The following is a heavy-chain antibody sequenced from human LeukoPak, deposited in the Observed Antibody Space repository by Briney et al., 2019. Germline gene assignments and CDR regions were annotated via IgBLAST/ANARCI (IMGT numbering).Heavy chain of an antibody. Sequence: SETLSLTCTVSGYSISSGYYWGWIRQPPGKGLERLATIFHSGGTYYNPSLNSRVTMSVDTSKNQFSLNLTSVTAADTAVYYCAREMHSYDAVTFAYWGQGALVIVSS. J-gene: IGHJ4*02. CDR1: GYSISSGYY. CDR2: IFHSGGT. V-gene: IGHV4-38-2*02. D-gene: IGHD3-22*01. CDR3: AREMHSYDAVTFAY.